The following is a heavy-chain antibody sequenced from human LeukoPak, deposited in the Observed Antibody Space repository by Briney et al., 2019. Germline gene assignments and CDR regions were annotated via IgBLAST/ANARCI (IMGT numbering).Heavy chain of an antibody. CDR2: IKQDGSEK. V-gene: IGHV3-7*01. D-gene: IGHD1-26*01. Sequence: GGSLRLSCTTSGFFFSTYWMNWVRQAPGKGLEWVAAIKQDGSEKYYVDSVKGRFIISRDNAKNSLFLQMDSLTGEDTAVYYCSRGGLYRYSGTSGDYWGQGTLVTVSS. J-gene: IGHJ4*02. CDR1: GFFFSTYW. CDR3: SRGGLYRYSGTSGDY.